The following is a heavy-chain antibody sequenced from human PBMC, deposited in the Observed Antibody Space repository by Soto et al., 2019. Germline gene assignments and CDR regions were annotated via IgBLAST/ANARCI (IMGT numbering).Heavy chain of an antibody. D-gene: IGHD1-26*01. CDR3: ASGSYYFDY. V-gene: IGHV4-34*01. J-gene: IGHJ4*02. Sequence: LALTCAVYGGSFSGYYWSWIRQPPGKGLEWIGEINHSGSTNYNPSLKSRVTISVDTSKNQFSLKLSSVTAADTAVYYCASGSYYFDYWGQGTLVTVYS. CDR1: GGSFSGYY. CDR2: INHSGST.